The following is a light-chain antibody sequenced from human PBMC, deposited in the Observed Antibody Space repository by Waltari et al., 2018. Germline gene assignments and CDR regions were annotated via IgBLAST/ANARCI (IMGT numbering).Light chain of an antibody. CDR3: ASWDDSLSGPV. V-gene: IGLV1-47*01. CDR2: RDT. J-gene: IGLJ2*01. Sequence: QPVLTQPPSASGTPGQRGTISCSGSSSNIGSNYVYWYQHVPGAAPKLLIYRDTQRPSGVPDRVSGSKSGTSASLAISGLRSEDEADYFCASWDDSLSGPVFGGGTKLTVL. CDR1: SSNIGSNY.